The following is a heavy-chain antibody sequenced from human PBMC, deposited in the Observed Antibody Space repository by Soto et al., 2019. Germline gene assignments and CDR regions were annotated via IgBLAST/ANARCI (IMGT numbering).Heavy chain of an antibody. CDR2: INPNSGGT. Sequence: GASVKVSCKASGYTFTGYYMHWVRQAPGQGLEWMGWINPNSGGTNYAQKFQGRVTMTRDTSISTAYMELSRLRSDDTAVYYCARELIAAADKGGFDYWGQGTLVTVSS. D-gene: IGHD6-13*01. J-gene: IGHJ4*02. V-gene: IGHV1-2*02. CDR3: ARELIAAADKGGFDY. CDR1: GYTFTGYY.